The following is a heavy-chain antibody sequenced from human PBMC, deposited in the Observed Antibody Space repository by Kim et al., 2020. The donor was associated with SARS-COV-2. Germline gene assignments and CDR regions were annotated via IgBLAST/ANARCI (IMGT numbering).Heavy chain of an antibody. CDR3: VNGARLDY. CDR2: IKAPADNS. J-gene: IGHJ4*02. CDR1: GFNFGTFD. Sequence: GGSLRLSCVASGFNFGTFDMSWVRQAPGKGLKWVSVIKAPADNSYSAESVTGRFTVSRYSATNTMSLHMNDMRVDDAAVYYCVNGARLDYWGPGTSVTVS. V-gene: IGHV3-23*01. D-gene: IGHD2-8*01.